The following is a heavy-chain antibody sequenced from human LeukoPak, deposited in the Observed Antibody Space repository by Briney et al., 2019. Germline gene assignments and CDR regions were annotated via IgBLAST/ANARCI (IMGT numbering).Heavy chain of an antibody. V-gene: IGHV1-2*02. D-gene: IGHD4-11*01. CDR3: ASNRNYLYYFDY. J-gene: IGHJ4*02. Sequence: ASVKVSCKASGYTFTGYYMHWVRQAPGQGLEWMGWINPNSGGTNYAQKFQGRVTMTRDTSTNTVYMELNSLRSEDTAVYYCASNRNYLYYFDYWGQGTLVTVSS. CDR1: GYTFTGYY. CDR2: INPNSGGT.